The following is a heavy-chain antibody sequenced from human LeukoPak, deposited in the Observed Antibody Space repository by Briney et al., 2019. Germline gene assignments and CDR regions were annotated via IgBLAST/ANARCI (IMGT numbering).Heavy chain of an antibody. CDR3: ARKKSRFLEWFRVDY. D-gene: IGHD3-3*01. CDR2: INHSGST. CDR1: GGSFSGYY. Sequence: SETLSLTCAVYGGSFSGYYWSWIRQPPGKGLEWIGEINHSGSTNYNPSLKSRVTISVDTSKNQFSLKLSSVTAADTAVYYCARKKSRFLEWFRVDYWGQGTLVTVSS. V-gene: IGHV4-34*01. J-gene: IGHJ4*02.